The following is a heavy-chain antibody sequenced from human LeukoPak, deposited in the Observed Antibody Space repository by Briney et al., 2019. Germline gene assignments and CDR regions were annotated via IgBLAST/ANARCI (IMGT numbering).Heavy chain of an antibody. Sequence: GGSLRLSCAASGFTFSSYWMHWVRQAPGKGLVWISRINTDGSNTTYADSVKGRFTISRDNAKNTLYLQMNSLRAEDTAVYYCARDNAGPQRFDYWGQGTLVTVSS. CDR2: INTDGSNT. CDR3: ARDNAGPQRFDY. J-gene: IGHJ4*02. CDR1: GFTFSSYW. D-gene: IGHD2-2*01. V-gene: IGHV3-74*01.